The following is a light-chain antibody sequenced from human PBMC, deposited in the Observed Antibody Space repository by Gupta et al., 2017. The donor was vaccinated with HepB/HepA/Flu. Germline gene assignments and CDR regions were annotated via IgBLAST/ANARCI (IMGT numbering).Light chain of an antibody. J-gene: IGLJ3*02. CDR1: NIGSKS. CDR3: QVWDSSSDHTRV. V-gene: IGLV3-21*04. Sequence: SYVLTQPPSVSVAPGTTARITCGGNNIGSKSVHWYQQKPGQAPVLVIYYDSDRPSGIPERFSGSNSGNTATLTISRVEAGDEADYYCQVWDSSSDHTRVFGGGTKLTVL. CDR2: YDS.